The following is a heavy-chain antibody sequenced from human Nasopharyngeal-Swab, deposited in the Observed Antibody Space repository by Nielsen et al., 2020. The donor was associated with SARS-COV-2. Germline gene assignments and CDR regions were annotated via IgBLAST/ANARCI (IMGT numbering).Heavy chain of an antibody. J-gene: IGHJ3*02. CDR2: IIPIFGTA. Sequence: SVKVSCKASGGTFSSYAISWVRQAPGQGLEWMGGIIPIFGTANYAQKFQGRVTITADESTSTAYMELSSLRSEDTAVYYCARPYSGSYFGAFDIWGQGTMVTVSS. D-gene: IGHD1-26*01. CDR3: ARPYSGSYFGAFDI. V-gene: IGHV1-69*13. CDR1: GGTFSSYA.